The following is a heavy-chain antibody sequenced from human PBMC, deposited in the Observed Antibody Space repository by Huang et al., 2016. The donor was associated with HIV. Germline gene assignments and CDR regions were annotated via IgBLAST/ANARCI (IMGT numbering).Heavy chain of an antibody. V-gene: IGHV3-7*01. Sequence: VESGGGLVQPGGSLRLSCGGSTVTFSAYWLSWVRQSPGQRLEWVASRRQDENEKFYVDSVKGRFNISRDNAKKLLFLDMTSRQVDDTATYFCVTKASAMDVWGQGTTVIVSS. CDR2: RRQDENEK. D-gene: IGHD2-8*01. CDR3: VTKASAMDV. J-gene: IGHJ6*02. CDR1: TVTFSAYW.